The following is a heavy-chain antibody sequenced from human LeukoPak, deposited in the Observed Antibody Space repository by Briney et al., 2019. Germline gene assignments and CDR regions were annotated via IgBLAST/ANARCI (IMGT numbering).Heavy chain of an antibody. D-gene: IGHD4-23*01. V-gene: IGHV3-23*01. CDR3: GKDPNGNFISAFDF. CDR2: ISVDGGDI. Sequence: GGSLRLSCAASRFAFHNYAMTWIRQAPERGLEWVSSISVDGGDIKYTDSAKGRFTISRDNSKGTLYLQMDSLRVEDTAVYYCGKDPNGNFISAFDFWGQGTMVTVSS. J-gene: IGHJ3*01. CDR1: RFAFHNYA.